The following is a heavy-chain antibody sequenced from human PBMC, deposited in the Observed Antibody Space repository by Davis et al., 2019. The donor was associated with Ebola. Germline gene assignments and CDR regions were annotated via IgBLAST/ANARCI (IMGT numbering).Heavy chain of an antibody. CDR1: GGSISSYY. CDR3: AREVVVVVAATPSGYYYYGMDV. CDR2: IYYSGST. V-gene: IGHV4-59*01. Sequence: SETLSLTCTVSGGSISSYYWSWIRQPPGKGLEWIGYIYYSGSTNYNPSLKSRVTISVDTSKNQFSLKLSSVTAADTAVYYCAREVVVVVAATPSGYYYYGMDVWGKGTTVTVSS. J-gene: IGHJ6*04. D-gene: IGHD2-15*01.